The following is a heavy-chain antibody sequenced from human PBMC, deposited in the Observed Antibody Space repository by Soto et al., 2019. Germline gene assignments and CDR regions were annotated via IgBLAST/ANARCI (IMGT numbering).Heavy chain of an antibody. CDR3: ASHESASFDS. CDR2: IHFTGAT. V-gene: IGHV4-59*08. J-gene: IGHJ4*02. CDR1: GDSISSHY. Sequence: QVQLQESGPGLVKPSETLSLTCTVSGDSISSHYWSWIRQPPGKGLEWIGYIHFTGATLYNPSRGSRVTVSLATSKTHFPRKLSSVPAADTAVYYCASHESASFDSWGQGTLVTVSS.